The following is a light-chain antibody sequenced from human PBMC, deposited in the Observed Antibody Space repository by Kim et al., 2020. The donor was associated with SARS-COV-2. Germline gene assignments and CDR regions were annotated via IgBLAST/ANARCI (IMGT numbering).Light chain of an antibody. V-gene: IGKV4-1*01. J-gene: IGKJ2*03. Sequence: KATLNCKSSQTVLYNSNNKNYLAWYQQKPGQAPKLLIYWASIRESGVSDRFSGSGSETDFTLTISSLQAEDVAVYYCQQYSSTPPSFGQGTKLEIK. CDR2: WAS. CDR3: QQYSSTPPS. CDR1: QTVLYNSNNKNY.